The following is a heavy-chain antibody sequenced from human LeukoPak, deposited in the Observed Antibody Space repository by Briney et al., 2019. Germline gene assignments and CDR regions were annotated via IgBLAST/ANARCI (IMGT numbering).Heavy chain of an antibody. Sequence: PSQTLSLTCAVSGGSISSGGYSWSWIRQPPGKGLEWIGYIYHSGSTYCNPSLKSRVTISVDRSKNQFSLKLSSVTAADTAVYYCARGAVTGTEFDYWGQGTLVTVSS. CDR2: IYHSGST. V-gene: IGHV4-30-2*01. J-gene: IGHJ4*02. D-gene: IGHD7-27*01. CDR1: GGSISSGGYS. CDR3: ARGAVTGTEFDY.